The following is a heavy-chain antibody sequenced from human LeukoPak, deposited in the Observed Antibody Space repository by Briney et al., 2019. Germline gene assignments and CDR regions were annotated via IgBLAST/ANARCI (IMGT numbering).Heavy chain of an antibody. D-gene: IGHD3-10*01. V-gene: IGHV3-20*04. Sequence: PGGSLRLSCAASGFTFDDYGMSWVRQAPGKGLEWVSGINWNGDSTGYADSVKGRFTISRDNAKNSLYLQMDSLRADDTALFYCARATDSSGSPLGYWGQGTLVTVSS. J-gene: IGHJ4*02. CDR2: INWNGDST. CDR3: ARATDSSGSPLGY. CDR1: GFTFDDYG.